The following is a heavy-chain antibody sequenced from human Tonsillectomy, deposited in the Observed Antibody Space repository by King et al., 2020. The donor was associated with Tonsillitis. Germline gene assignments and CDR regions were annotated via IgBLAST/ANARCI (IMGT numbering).Heavy chain of an antibody. CDR1: GYTFTSYD. V-gene: IGHV1-8*01. CDR2: MNPNSGYT. J-gene: IGHJ5*02. D-gene: IGHD3-3*01. CDR3: AGGTDFWSGDNWFDP. Sequence: QLVQSGAEVKKPGASVKVSCKASGYTFTSYDINWVRQATGQGLECMGWMNPNSGYTSFEQKFKGRVTKTRDNSISTAYMELGSLRSEDTAVCYWAGGTDFWSGDNWFDPWGQGTLVTVSS.